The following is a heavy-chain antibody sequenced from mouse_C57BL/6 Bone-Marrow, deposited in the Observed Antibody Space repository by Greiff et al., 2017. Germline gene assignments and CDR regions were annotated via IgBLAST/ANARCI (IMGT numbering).Heavy chain of an antibody. CDR2: IYPTSGRT. Sequence: VQLHQPGAELVKPGASVTMSCKASGYSFTSYWITWVKQRPGQGLEWIGDIYPTSGRTNYNEKFKSKAILTVDTSSNTAYMQLSSLTSDDSAVFCCARSSPLRRSLDYWGQGTTLTVSS. CDR3: ARSSPLRRSLDY. J-gene: IGHJ2*01. CDR1: GYSFTSYW. V-gene: IGHV1-55*01.